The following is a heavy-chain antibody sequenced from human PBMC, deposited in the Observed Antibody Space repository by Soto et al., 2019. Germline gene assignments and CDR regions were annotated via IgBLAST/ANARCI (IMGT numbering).Heavy chain of an antibody. D-gene: IGHD1-26*01. Sequence: QVQLVQSGTVVQRRGSSVKVSCQASGGTFSSHGMAWVRQAPGQGLEWMGGIIPTFGTPTYAPKFQGRVTITADTSTNTAYMELSSLRSEDTSVYYCASERSAQYFDFWCQGTLITVSS. CDR2: IIPTFGTP. CDR1: GGTFSSHG. V-gene: IGHV1-69*06. CDR3: ASERSAQYFDF. J-gene: IGHJ4*02.